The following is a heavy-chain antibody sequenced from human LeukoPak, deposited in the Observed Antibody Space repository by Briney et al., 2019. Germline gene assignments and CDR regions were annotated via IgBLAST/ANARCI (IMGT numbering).Heavy chain of an antibody. V-gene: IGHV1-2*02. CDR2: INPNSAGT. D-gene: IGHD6-19*01. CDR3: ARDRGSSGLSTVPHHNWFDP. CDR1: GYSFTAYY. Sequence: ASVKVSCKASGYSFTAYYMHWVRQAPGQGLEWMGWINPNSAGTNYAQKFQGRVTLTRDTSITTAYMELSGLTSDDTAVYYCARDRGSSGLSTVPHHNWFDPWGQGTLVTVSS. J-gene: IGHJ5*02.